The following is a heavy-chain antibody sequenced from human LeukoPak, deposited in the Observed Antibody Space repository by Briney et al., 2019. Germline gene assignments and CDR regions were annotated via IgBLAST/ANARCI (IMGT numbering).Heavy chain of an antibody. D-gene: IGHD3-22*01. J-gene: IGHJ1*01. CDR2: IYSGGST. Sequence: GGSLRPSCAASGFTVSSNYMSWVRQAPGKGLEWVAVIYSGGSTYYADSVKGRFTISRDNSKNTLYLQMNSLRTEDTAIYYCAKEDVVVITIRYFQHWGQGTLVTVSS. V-gene: IGHV3-66*01. CDR1: GFTVSSNY. CDR3: AKEDVVVITIRYFQH.